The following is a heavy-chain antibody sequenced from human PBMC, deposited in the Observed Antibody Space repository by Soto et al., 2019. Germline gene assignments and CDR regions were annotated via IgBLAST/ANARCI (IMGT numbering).Heavy chain of an antibody. D-gene: IGHD2-2*01. Sequence: SETLSLTCTVSGGSISSGGYYWSWIRQHPGKGLEWIGYIYYSGSTYYNPSLKSRVTISVDTSKNQFSLKLSSVTAADTAVYYCARQSDSVVVPAAIAQYYMDVWGKGTTVTVSS. V-gene: IGHV4-31*03. J-gene: IGHJ6*03. CDR1: GGSISSGGYY. CDR2: IYYSGST. CDR3: ARQSDSVVVPAAIAQYYMDV.